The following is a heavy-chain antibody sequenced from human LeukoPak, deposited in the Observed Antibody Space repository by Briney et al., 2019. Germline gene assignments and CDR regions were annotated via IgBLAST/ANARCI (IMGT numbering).Heavy chain of an antibody. CDR3: ARDLRYSSSSL. Sequence: SQTLSLTCTVSGVSISSGGYYWSWIRQPPGKGLEWIGYIYHSGSTYYNPSLKSRVTISVDRSKNQFSLKLSSVTAADTAVYYCARDLRYSSSSLWGQGTLVTVSS. CDR1: GVSISSGGYY. V-gene: IGHV4-30-2*01. J-gene: IGHJ4*02. CDR2: IYHSGST. D-gene: IGHD6-6*01.